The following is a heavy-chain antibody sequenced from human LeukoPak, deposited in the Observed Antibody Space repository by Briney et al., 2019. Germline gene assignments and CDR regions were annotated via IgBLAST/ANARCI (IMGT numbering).Heavy chain of an antibody. Sequence: PGGSLRLSCGASGFTFSNYAMSWVRQAPGKGLEWVSGINDNGSTRFYAASVKGRFTSSRDNPKNTLYLQMNGLRVEDTAVYYCARDLSSRADSSGEGGAFDIWGQGTMVTVSS. J-gene: IGHJ3*02. V-gene: IGHV3-23*01. CDR3: ARDLSSRADSSGEGGAFDI. CDR1: GFTFSNYA. CDR2: INDNGSTR. D-gene: IGHD3-22*01.